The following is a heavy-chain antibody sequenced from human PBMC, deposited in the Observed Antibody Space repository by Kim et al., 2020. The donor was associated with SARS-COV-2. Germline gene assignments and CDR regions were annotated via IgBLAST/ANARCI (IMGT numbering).Heavy chain of an antibody. V-gene: IGHV3-30*04. CDR1: GFTFSSYA. D-gene: IGHD3-22*01. CDR2: ISYDGSNK. Sequence: GGSLRLSCAASGFTFSSYAMHWVRQAPGKGLEWVAVISYDGSNKYYADSVKGRFTISRDNSKNTLYLQMNSLRAEDTAVYYCARVPSYYDSSGYYLTPTDFWGQGTLVTVSS. CDR3: ARVPSYYDSSGYYLTPTDF. J-gene: IGHJ4*02.